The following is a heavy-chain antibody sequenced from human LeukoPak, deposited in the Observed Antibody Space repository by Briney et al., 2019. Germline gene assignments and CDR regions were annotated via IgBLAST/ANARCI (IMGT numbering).Heavy chain of an antibody. CDR1: GTSITTYF. V-gene: IGHV4-4*07. J-gene: IGHJ4*02. Sequence: SETLSLTCTVSGTSITTYFWSWIRQPAGKGLEWIGRFYSSGSTSYNPSLKSRLTMSVDTSKNQFSLKLSSVTAADTAVYYCARGGRSSAEDYWGQGTLVTVSS. CDR3: ARGGRSSAEDY. CDR2: FYSSGST. D-gene: IGHD6-6*01.